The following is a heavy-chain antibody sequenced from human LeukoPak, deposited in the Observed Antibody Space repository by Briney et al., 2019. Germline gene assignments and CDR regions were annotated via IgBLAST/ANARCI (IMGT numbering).Heavy chain of an antibody. Sequence: PGGSLRLSCATSGFPFSTYTMNWVRQAPGKGLEWVSSISSSSSYIYYADSIKGRFTVSRDNSKNTLYLQMNSLRVEDTAVYFCARDPGAFPYFFDCWGQGTLVTVSS. J-gene: IGHJ4*02. D-gene: IGHD4/OR15-4a*01. CDR2: ISSSSSYI. CDR1: GFPFSTYT. V-gene: IGHV3-21*04. CDR3: ARDPGAFPYFFDC.